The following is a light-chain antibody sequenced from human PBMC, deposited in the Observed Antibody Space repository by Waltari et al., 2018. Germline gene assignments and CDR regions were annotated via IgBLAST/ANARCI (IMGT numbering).Light chain of an antibody. CDR2: VAS. CDR1: QTIRTS. Sequence: DIQMTQSPSSLSASVGDRVTITCRASQTIRTSLNWFQQKPGKAPELLIYVASSLQSGVSSRFSGSGSGTDFTLTISSLQPEDSATYYCQQWNTPPYTFCQGTKLEI. CDR3: QQWNTPPYT. J-gene: IGKJ2*01. V-gene: IGKV1-39*01.